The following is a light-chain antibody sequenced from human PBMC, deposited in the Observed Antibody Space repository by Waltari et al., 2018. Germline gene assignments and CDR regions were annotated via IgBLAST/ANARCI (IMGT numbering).Light chain of an antibody. Sequence: QSALTQPHSVSGSPGQAVTLSCTGTSRGVGGYNYAAWYQQHPGKAPKLMLYDVSKRPSGVPDRFSGSKSGNTASLTISGLQAEDEADYYCCSYAGSYTYVFGTGTKVTVL. J-gene: IGLJ1*01. CDR2: DVS. CDR3: CSYAGSYTYV. CDR1: SRGVGGYNY. V-gene: IGLV2-11*01.